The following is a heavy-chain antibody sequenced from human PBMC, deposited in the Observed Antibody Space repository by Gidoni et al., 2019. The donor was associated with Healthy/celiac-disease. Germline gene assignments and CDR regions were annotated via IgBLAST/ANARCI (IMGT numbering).Heavy chain of an antibody. V-gene: IGHV4-34*01. Sequence: QVQLQQWGAGLLKPSETLSLTCAVYGGSFSGYYWRGIRQPPGTGLEWIGEINHSGSTNYNPSLKSRVTISVDTSKNQFSLKLSSVTAADTAVYYCARSIAAAGTGYYYYYGMDVWGQGTTVTVSS. J-gene: IGHJ6*02. D-gene: IGHD6-13*01. CDR3: ARSIAAAGTGYYYYYGMDV. CDR1: GGSFSGYY. CDR2: INHSGST.